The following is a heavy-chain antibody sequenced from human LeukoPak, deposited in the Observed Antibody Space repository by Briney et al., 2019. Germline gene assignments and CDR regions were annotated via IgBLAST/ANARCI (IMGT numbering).Heavy chain of an antibody. D-gene: IGHD3-10*01. CDR3: ARVGGELIDY. J-gene: IGHJ4*02. Sequence: SETLSLTCTVSGGSISSYYWSWIRQPPGKGLEWIGYVYYSGSTNYNPSLKSRVTISVDTSKNQFSLKLSSVTAADTAVYYCARVGGELIDYWGQGTLVTVSS. CDR1: GGSISSYY. V-gene: IGHV4-59*01. CDR2: VYYSGST.